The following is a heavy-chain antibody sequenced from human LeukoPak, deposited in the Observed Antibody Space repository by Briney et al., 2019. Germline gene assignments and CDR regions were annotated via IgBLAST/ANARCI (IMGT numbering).Heavy chain of an antibody. V-gene: IGHV1-69*13. J-gene: IGHJ4*02. CDR1: GYTPTSYA. Sequence: SVKVSCKASGYTPTSYAIHWVRQAPGQGLEWMGGIIPIFGTANYAQKFQGRVTITADESTSTAYMELSSLRSEDTAVYYCARGARYYYDSSGYRYWGQGTLVTVSS. CDR3: ARGARYYYDSSGYRY. D-gene: IGHD3-22*01. CDR2: IIPIFGTA.